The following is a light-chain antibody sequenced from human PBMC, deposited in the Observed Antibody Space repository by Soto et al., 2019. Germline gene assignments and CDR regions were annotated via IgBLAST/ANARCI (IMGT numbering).Light chain of an antibody. CDR2: DVN. V-gene: IGLV2-14*03. CDR1: SSDVGGYNY. Sequence: QSALTQPASVSGSPGQSITISCIGTSSDVGGYNYVSWYQHHPGKVPKLMIYDVNNRPPGVSNRFSGSKSVNTASLTIYGLQAEDEADYYCSSYTTSTTLVVFGGGTKLTVL. CDR3: SSYTTSTTLVV. J-gene: IGLJ2*01.